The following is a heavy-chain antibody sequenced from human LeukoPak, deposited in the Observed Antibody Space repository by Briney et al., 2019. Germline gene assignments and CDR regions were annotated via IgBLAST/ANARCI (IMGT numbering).Heavy chain of an antibody. CDR1: GYSFTSYW. V-gene: IGHV5-51*01. CDR2: TYPGDTDT. D-gene: IGHD2-2*01. J-gene: IGHJ3*02. CDR3: ASHYGGYCSSTSCYNTNDAFDI. Sequence: GESVKISCKGSGYSFTSYWIGRVRQMPGKGLEWMGITYPGDTDTRYSPSFQGQVTISADKSISTAYLQWSSLKASDTAMYYCASHYGGYCSSTSCYNTNDAFDIWGQGTMVTVSS.